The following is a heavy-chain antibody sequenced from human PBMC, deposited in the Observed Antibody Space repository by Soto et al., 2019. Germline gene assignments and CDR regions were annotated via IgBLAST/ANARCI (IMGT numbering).Heavy chain of an antibody. CDR1: GFTFSSYA. D-gene: IGHD6-13*01. CDR2: ISGSGVST. J-gene: IGHJ6*02. Sequence: GGSLRLSCAASGFTFSSYAMSWVRQAPGEGLEWVSGISGSGVSTYYADSVKGRFTISRDNSKNTLYVQMNSLRAEDTAVYYCTKGPVYSSSRGTYYYYGMDVWGQGTTVTVSS. CDR3: TKGPVYSSSRGTYYYYGMDV. V-gene: IGHV3-23*01.